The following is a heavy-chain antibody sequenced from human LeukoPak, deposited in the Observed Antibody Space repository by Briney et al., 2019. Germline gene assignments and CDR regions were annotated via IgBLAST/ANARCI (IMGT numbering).Heavy chain of an antibody. V-gene: IGHV4-59*01. D-gene: IGHD6-13*01. CDR2: IYHSGST. Sequence: SETLSLTCTVSGDSISSYYGSWIRQPPGKGLEWIGYIYHSGSTNYNPSLKSRVTISADTSKDQFSLKLASVTAADTAVYYCATGYSSTGYYFDYSGQGTLVTVSS. CDR3: ATGYSSTGYYFDY. J-gene: IGHJ4*02. CDR1: GDSISSYY.